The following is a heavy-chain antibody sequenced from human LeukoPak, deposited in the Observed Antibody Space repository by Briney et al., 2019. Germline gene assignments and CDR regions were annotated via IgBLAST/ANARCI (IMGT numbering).Heavy chain of an antibody. CDR3: AKAPYCSGVSCYLYYFDD. CDR2: ISGSGGST. CDR1: GFTFSSYA. J-gene: IGHJ4*02. D-gene: IGHD2-15*01. V-gene: IGHV3-23*01. Sequence: PGGSLRLSCAASGFTFSSYAMSWVRQAPGKGLEWVSTISGSGGSTFYADSVKGRFTISRDNSKNTLYLQINSLRAEDTAVHYCAKAPYCSGVSCYLYYFDDWGQGTLGTVSS.